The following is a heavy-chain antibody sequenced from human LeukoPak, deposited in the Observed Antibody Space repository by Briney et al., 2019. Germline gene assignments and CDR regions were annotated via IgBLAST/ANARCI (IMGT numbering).Heavy chain of an antibody. V-gene: IGHV3-30*04. CDR1: GFTFSSYA. CDR2: ISYDGSNK. Sequence: GGSLRLSCAASGFTFSSYAMHWVRQAPGKGLEWVAVISYDGSNKYYADSVKGRFTISRDNSKNTLYLQMNSLRAEDTAVYYCAKDSQNTWDYYMDVWGKGTTVTISS. CDR3: AKDSQNTWDYYMDV. D-gene: IGHD1-26*01. J-gene: IGHJ6*03.